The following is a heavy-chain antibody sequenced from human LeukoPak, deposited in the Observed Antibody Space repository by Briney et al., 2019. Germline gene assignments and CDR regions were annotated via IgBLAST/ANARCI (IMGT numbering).Heavy chain of an antibody. CDR1: GGSISSSSYY. J-gene: IGHJ4*02. V-gene: IGHV4-39*07. Sequence: SETLSLTCTVSGGSISSSSYYWGWIRQPPGKGLEWIGRIYSSGSTDYNPSLKSRVTMSVDTSKNQFSLNLRSVTAADTAVYYCARGPPPDFDCWGQGTLVTVSS. CDR2: IYSSGST. CDR3: ARGPPPDFDC.